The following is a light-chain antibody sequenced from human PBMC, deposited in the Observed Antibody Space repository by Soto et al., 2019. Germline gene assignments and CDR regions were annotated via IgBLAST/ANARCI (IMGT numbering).Light chain of an antibody. CDR2: DAS. V-gene: IGKV3-20*01. J-gene: IGKJ1*01. CDR3: QQYGSSPPWT. CDR1: QSVSSSY. Sequence: EIVLTQSPGTLSLSPGERATLSCRASQSVSSSYLAWYQQKPGQAPRLLIYDASSRATGIPGRFSGSGSGTDFTLTISGLEPEDFAVYYCQQYGSSPPWTFGQGTKVEIK.